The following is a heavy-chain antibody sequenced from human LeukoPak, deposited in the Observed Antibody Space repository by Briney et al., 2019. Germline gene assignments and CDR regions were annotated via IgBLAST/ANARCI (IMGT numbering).Heavy chain of an antibody. CDR2: INPNSGGT. CDR3: ARAPPITMIVVVDENYFDY. D-gene: IGHD3-22*01. J-gene: IGHJ4*02. Sequence: ASVKVSCKASGYTFTGYYMHWVRQAPGQGLEWMGWINPNSGGTNHAQKFQGRVTMTRDTSISTAYMELSRLRSDDTAVYYCARAPPITMIVVVDENYFDYWGQGTLVTVSS. CDR1: GYTFTGYY. V-gene: IGHV1-2*02.